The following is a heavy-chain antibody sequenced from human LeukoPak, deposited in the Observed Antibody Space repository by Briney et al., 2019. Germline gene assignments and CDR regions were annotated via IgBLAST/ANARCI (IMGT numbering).Heavy chain of an antibody. D-gene: IGHD2-2*01. CDR3: ARPAPATEDYYYYMDV. V-gene: IGHV3-48*04. CDR1: GFTFSSYW. Sequence: GGSLRLSCAASGFTFSSYWMHWVRQAPGKGLEWVSYISSSGSTIYYADSVKGRFTISRDNAKNSLYLQMNSLRAEDTAVYYCARPAPATEDYYYYMDVWGKGTTVTISS. CDR2: ISSSGSTI. J-gene: IGHJ6*03.